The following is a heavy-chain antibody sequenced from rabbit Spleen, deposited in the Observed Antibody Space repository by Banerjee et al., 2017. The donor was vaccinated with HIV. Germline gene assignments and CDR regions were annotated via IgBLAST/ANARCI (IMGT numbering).Heavy chain of an antibody. D-gene: IGHD1-1*01. CDR1: GFSFSDRDV. J-gene: IGHJ4*01. CDR3: ARRASSSGWSIDL. CDR2: INAATGKG. V-gene: IGHV1S45*01. Sequence: QEQLVESGGGLVKPEGSLTLTCKASGFSFSDRDVMCWVRQAPGKGLEWIACINAATGKGVYASWAKGRFTISRTSSTTVTLRMTSLTAADRAAYFCARRASSSGWSIDLWGPGTLVTVS.